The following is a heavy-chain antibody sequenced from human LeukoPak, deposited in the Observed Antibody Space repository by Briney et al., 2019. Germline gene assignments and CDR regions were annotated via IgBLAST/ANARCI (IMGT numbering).Heavy chain of an antibody. J-gene: IGHJ6*02. CDR2: IYTSGST. D-gene: IGHD3-10*01. CDR1: GGSISSYY. Sequence: SETLSLTCTVSGGSISSYYWSWIRQPAGKGLEWIGRIYTSGSTDYNPSLKSRVTMSVDTSKNQFSLKLSSVTAADTAVYYCARDVPNYYGSGSYFGPYYYYGMDVWGQGTTVTVSS. CDR3: ARDVPNYYGSGSYFGPYYYYGMDV. V-gene: IGHV4-4*07.